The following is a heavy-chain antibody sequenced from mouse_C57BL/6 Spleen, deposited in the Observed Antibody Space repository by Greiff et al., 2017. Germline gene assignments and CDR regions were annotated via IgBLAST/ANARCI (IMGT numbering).Heavy chain of an antibody. V-gene: IGHV5-6*01. J-gene: IGHJ1*03. CDR3: AREGMRDWYFDV. CDR2: ISSGGSYT. Sequence: EVKLMESGGDLVKPGGSLKLSCAASGFTFSSYGMSWVRQTPDKRLEWVATISSGGSYTYYPDSVKGRFTITRDNAKNTLYLQMSRLKSEDTAMYYCAREGMRDWYFDVWGTGTTVTVSS. CDR1: GFTFSSYG.